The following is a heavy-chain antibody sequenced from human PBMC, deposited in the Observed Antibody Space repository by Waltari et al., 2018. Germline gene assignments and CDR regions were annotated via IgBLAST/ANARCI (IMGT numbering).Heavy chain of an antibody. V-gene: IGHV3-23*04. CDR1: GFTFSSYA. CDR2: ISGSGGST. D-gene: IGHD3-10*01. CDR3: AKGSLWFGELLDY. J-gene: IGHJ4*02. Sequence: VQLVQSGAEVKKPGASVKVSCAASGFTFSSYAMSWVRQAPGKGLEWVSAISGSGGSTYYADSVKGRFTISRDNSKNTLYLQMNSLRAEDTAVYYCAKGSLWFGELLDYWGQGTLVTVSS.